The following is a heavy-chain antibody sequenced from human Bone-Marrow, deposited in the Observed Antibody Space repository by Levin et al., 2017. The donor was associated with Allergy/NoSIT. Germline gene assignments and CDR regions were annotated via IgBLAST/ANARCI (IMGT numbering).Heavy chain of an antibody. V-gene: IGHV3-21*01. CDR3: AREGLTTVTTFLLDV. J-gene: IGHJ6*04. CDR2: ISSSSSYI. D-gene: IGHD4-17*01. CDR1: GFTFSSYS. Sequence: GESLKISCAASGFTFSSYSMNWVRQAPGKGLEWVSSISSSSSYIYYADSVKGRFTISRDNAKNSLYLQMNSLRAEDTAVYYCAREGLTTVTTFLLDVWGKGTTVTVSS.